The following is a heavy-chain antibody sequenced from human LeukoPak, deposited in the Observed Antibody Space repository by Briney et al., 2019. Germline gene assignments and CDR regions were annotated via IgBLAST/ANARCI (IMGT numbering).Heavy chain of an antibody. V-gene: IGHV4-39*01. J-gene: IGHJ4*02. D-gene: IGHD3-10*01. CDR1: GGSVSRSPYY. CDR3: ARPETGYYGSGSYDY. Sequence: SETLSLTCTVSGGSVSRSPYYWGWIRQPPGKGLEWIGNIYYSGSTYYNPSLKSRVTISVDTSKNQFSLKLSSVTAADTAVYYCARPETGYYGSGSYDYWGQGTLVTVSS. CDR2: IYYSGST.